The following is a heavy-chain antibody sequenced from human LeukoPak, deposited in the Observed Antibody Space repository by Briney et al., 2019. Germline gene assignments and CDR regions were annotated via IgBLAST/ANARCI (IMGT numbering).Heavy chain of an antibody. V-gene: IGHV4-4*07. J-gene: IGHJ5*02. D-gene: IGHD6-13*01. CDR1: GGSISSYY. Sequence: PSETLSLTCNVSGGSISSYYWSWIRQPAGKGLEWIGRIYTRGSTNYNPSLKGRVTMSVDTSKNQFSLKLSSVTAADTAVYYCARGGSSSWYAHNWFDPWGQGTLVTVSS. CDR3: ARGGSSSWYAHNWFDP. CDR2: IYTRGST.